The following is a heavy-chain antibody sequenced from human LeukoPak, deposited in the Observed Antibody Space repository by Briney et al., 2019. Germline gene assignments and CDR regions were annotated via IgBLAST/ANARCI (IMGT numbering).Heavy chain of an antibody. CDR1: GGSFSGYY. CDR2: INHSGST. D-gene: IGHD2-2*01. V-gene: IGHV4-34*01. CDR3: ATGRYSCSTSYYAGYYYYGMDV. J-gene: IGHJ6*02. Sequence: TSETLSLTCAVYGGSFSGYYWSWIRQPPGKGLEWIGEINHSGSTNYNPSLKSRATISVDTSKNQFSLKLSSVTAADTAVYYCATGRYSCSTSYYAGYYYYGMDVWGQGTTVTVSS.